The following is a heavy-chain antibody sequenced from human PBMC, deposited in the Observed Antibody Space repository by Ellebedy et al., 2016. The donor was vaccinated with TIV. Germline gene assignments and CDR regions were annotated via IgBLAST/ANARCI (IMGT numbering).Heavy chain of an antibody. CDR1: GASISNTNW. Sequence: MPSEPLSLTCAVSGASISNTNWWRWVRHLPGKGLEWLGEIDHSESTNYNPSLKSRVTISVDTSKNQFSLKLTSVTAADTTMYYCARRGVGATYFDSWGQGTLVTVSS. D-gene: IGHD1-26*01. J-gene: IGHJ4*02. V-gene: IGHV4-4*02. CDR3: ARRGVGATYFDS. CDR2: IDHSEST.